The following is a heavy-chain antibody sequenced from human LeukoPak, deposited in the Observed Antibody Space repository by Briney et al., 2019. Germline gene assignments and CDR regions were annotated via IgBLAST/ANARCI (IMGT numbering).Heavy chain of an antibody. Sequence: GGSLRLSCAASGFTFISYWMHWVRQAPGKGLVWVSRINGYGSSTDFADSVKGRFTISRDDAKNTLYLQMNSLRAEDTAVYYCARDAPGNTALDYWGQGTLVTVSS. CDR3: ARDAPGNTALDY. CDR2: INGYGSST. V-gene: IGHV3-74*01. D-gene: IGHD5-18*01. CDR1: GFTFISYW. J-gene: IGHJ4*02.